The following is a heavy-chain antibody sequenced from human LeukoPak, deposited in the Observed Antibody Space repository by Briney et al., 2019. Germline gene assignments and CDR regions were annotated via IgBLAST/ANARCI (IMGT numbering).Heavy chain of an antibody. J-gene: IGHJ3*02. V-gene: IGHV3-48*01. CDR2: ISSSSTNI. D-gene: IGHD4-17*01. Sequence: GGSLRLSCAASRFTFSTYSMNWVRQAPGRGLEWVSYISSSSTNIYYKDSLQGRFTISRDNAKTSLYLHMTRLRAEDTAVYYCVRNDGDNAFDIWGQGTMVIVSS. CDR3: VRNDGDNAFDI. CDR1: RFTFSTYS.